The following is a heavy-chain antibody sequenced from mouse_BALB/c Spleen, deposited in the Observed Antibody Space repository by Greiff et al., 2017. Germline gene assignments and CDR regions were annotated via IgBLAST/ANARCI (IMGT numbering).Heavy chain of an antibody. Sequence: EVKLMESGGGLVKPGGSLKLSCAASGFTFSSYAMSWVRQSPEKRLEWVAEISSGGSYTYYPDTVTGRFTISRDNAKNTLYLEMSSLRSEDTAMYYCARENLLGFAYWGQGTLVTVSA. V-gene: IGHV5-9-4*01. CDR2: ISSGGSYT. CDR3: ARENLLGFAY. J-gene: IGHJ3*01. D-gene: IGHD2-3*01. CDR1: GFTFSSYA.